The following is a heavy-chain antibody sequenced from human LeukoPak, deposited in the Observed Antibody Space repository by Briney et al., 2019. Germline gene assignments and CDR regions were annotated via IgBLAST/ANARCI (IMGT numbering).Heavy chain of an antibody. J-gene: IGHJ4*02. D-gene: IGHD3-22*01. Sequence: SETLSLTCTVSGGSISSYYWSWIRQPPGKGLEWIGYIYYSGSTNYNPSLKSRVTISVDTSKNQFSLKLSSVTAADTAVYYCARFRSGYYDFDYWGQGTLVTVSS. CDR2: IYYSGST. CDR1: GGSISSYY. V-gene: IGHV4-59*08. CDR3: ARFRSGYYDFDY.